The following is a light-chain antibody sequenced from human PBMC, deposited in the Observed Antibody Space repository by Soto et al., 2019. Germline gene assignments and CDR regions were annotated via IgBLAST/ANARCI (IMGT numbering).Light chain of an antibody. Sequence: ALTQPASVSGSPGQSITISCTGTSSTVGGFNVVSWYQQHPGKAPKVIIYEGIKRPSGVSNRFSGSNSGSTASLTISGLQVEDEADYYCCSYVGATTYVFGTGTKVTVL. J-gene: IGLJ1*01. CDR1: SSTVGGFNV. V-gene: IGLV2-23*01. CDR3: CSYVGATTYV. CDR2: EGI.